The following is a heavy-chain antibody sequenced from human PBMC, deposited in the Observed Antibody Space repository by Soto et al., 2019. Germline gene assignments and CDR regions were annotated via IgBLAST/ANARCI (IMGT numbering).Heavy chain of an antibody. CDR1: GFTFSSYA. CDR3: ARGPYSNYPYYYYGMDV. V-gene: IGHV3-30-3*01. CDR2: ISYDGSNK. Sequence: QVQLVESGGGVVQPGRSLRLSCAASGFTFSSYAMHWVRQAPGKGLEWVAVISYDGSNKYYADSVKGRFTISRDNSKNTLYLQKNSLRAEDTAVYYCARGPYSNYPYYYYGMDVWGQGTTVTVSS. D-gene: IGHD4-4*01. J-gene: IGHJ6*02.